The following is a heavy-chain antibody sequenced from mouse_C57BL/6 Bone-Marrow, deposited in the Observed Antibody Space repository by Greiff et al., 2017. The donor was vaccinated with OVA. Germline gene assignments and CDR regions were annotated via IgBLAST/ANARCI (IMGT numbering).Heavy chain of an antibody. D-gene: IGHD1-1*02. CDR2: IRSKSNNYAT. Sequence: EVQGVESGGGLVQPKGSLKLSCAASGFSFNTYAMNWVRQAPGKGLEWVARIRSKSNNYATYYADSVKDRFTISRDDSESMLYLQMNNLKTEDTAMYYCVRGGGGYYDYWGQGTTLTVSS. CDR3: VRGGGGYYDY. CDR1: GFSFNTYA. V-gene: IGHV10-1*01. J-gene: IGHJ2*01.